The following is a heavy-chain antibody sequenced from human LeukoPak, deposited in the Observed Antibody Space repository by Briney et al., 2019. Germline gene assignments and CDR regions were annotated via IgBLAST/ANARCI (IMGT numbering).Heavy chain of an antibody. Sequence: SVKVSCKASGGTFSSYAISSVRQAPGQGLEWMGGIIPIFGTANYAQKFQGRVTITTDESTSTDYMELSSLRSEDTAVYYCARESSVITVESYYYYMDVWGKGTTVTVSS. D-gene: IGHD3-22*01. CDR2: IIPIFGTA. CDR1: GGTFSSYA. J-gene: IGHJ6*03. CDR3: ARESSVITVESYYYYMDV. V-gene: IGHV1-69*05.